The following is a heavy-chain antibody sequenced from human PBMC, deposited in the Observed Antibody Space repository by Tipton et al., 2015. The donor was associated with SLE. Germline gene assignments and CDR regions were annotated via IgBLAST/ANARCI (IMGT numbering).Heavy chain of an antibody. D-gene: IGHD3-22*01. V-gene: IGHV4-39*02. Sequence: TLSLTCTVSGGSISSSSYYWGWIRQPPGKGLEWIGSIYYSGSTYYNPSLKSRVTISVDTSKNQFSLKLSSVTAADTAVYYCARDYYDSSGQGWYFDYWGQGTLVTVSS. CDR1: GGSISSSSYY. CDR2: IYYSGST. CDR3: ARDYYDSSGQGWYFDY. J-gene: IGHJ4*02.